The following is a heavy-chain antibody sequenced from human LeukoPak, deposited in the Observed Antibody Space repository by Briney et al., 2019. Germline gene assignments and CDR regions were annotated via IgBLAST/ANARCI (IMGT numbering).Heavy chain of an antibody. J-gene: IGHJ4*02. D-gene: IGHD3-22*01. Sequence: GGSLRFSCAASGFTVSSIHMSWVRQAPGKGLEWVSVIYGGGSTYYADSVKGRFTISRDNSKNTLYLQMNSLRAEDTAVYYCARGSGYYLGNYWGQGTLVTVSS. CDR3: ARGSGYYLGNY. CDR2: IYGGGST. V-gene: IGHV3-53*01. CDR1: GFTVSSIH.